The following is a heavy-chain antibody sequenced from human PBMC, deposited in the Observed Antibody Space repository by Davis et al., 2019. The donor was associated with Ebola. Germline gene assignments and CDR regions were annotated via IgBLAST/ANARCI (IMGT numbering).Heavy chain of an antibody. CDR1: GYTFTSYY. CDR3: ARGDSLDWFDP. J-gene: IGHJ5*02. Sequence: ASVKVSCKASGYTFTSYYMHWVRQAPGQGLEWMGIINPSGGSTSYAQKFQGRVTITADKSTSTAYMELSSLRSEDTAVYYCARGDSLDWFDPWGQGTLVTVSS. D-gene: IGHD2-21*01. V-gene: IGHV1-46*01. CDR2: INPSGGST.